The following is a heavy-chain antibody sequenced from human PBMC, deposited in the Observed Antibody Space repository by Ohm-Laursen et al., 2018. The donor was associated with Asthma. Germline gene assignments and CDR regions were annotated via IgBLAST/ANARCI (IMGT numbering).Heavy chain of an antibody. V-gene: IGHV3-21*01. CDR1: GYTFSRYS. Sequence: SLRFSCTASGYTFSRYSIHWVRQIPGKGLEWVTSISTASTFIYYADSVRGRFTISRDNAKNTLYLQMNSLRAEDTAVYYCTRGGHYGSYFDYWGQGTLVTVSS. CDR2: ISTASTFI. J-gene: IGHJ4*02. D-gene: IGHD4-17*01. CDR3: TRGGHYGSYFDY.